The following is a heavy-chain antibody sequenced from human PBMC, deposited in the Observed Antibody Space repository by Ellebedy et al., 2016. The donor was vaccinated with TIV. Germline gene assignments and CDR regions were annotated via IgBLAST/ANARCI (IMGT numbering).Heavy chain of an antibody. D-gene: IGHD5-12*01. V-gene: IGHV3-73*01. CDR3: TRTGYDLATVPDY. CDR2: IRSKADNYAT. Sequence: PGGSLRLSCAASGFSFSGSAMHWVRQASGKGLEWVGRIRSKADNYATAYAASVKGRFTISRDDSKNTAYLQTNSLKTEDTAVYYCTRTGYDLATVPDYWGQGTLVTVSS. J-gene: IGHJ4*02. CDR1: GFSFSGSA.